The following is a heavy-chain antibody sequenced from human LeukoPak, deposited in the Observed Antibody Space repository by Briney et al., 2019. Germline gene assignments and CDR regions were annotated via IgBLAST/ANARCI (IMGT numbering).Heavy chain of an antibody. CDR3: AIWYSGSYGGWFDP. J-gene: IGHJ5*02. D-gene: IGHD1-26*01. V-gene: IGHV3-23*01. CDR1: GFTFRNYG. Sequence: GGSLRLSCAASGFTFRNYGMSWVRQAPGKGLEWVSAISGSGYITYYADSVRGRFTISRDNPNNTLYLQMNSLRAEDTAVYYCAIWYSGSYGGWFDPWGQGTLVTVSS. CDR2: ISGSGYIT.